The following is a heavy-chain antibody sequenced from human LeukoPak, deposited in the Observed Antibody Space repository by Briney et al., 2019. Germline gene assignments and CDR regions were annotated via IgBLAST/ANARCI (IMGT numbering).Heavy chain of an antibody. CDR1: GGSISSGDYY. D-gene: IGHD3-22*01. CDR2: IYYSGST. Sequence: SETLSLTCTVSGGSISSGDYYWRWIRQPPGKGLEWIGYIYYSGSTYYNPSLKSRVTISVDTSKNQFSLKLSSVTAADTAVYYCARTYYYDSSGKGGAFDIWGQGTMVTVSS. V-gene: IGHV4-30-4*01. J-gene: IGHJ3*02. CDR3: ARTYYYDSSGKGGAFDI.